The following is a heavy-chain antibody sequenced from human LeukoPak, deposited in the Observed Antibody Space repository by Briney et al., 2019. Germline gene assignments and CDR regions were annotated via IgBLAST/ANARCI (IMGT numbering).Heavy chain of an antibody. CDR3: AKSGSSGIYYYYMDV. Sequence: PGGSLRLSCAASGFTFSSYGMHWVRQAPGKGLEWVAFIRYDGSNKYYADSVKGRFTISRDNSKNTLYLQMNSLRAEDTAVYYCAKSGSSGIYYYYMDVWGKGTTVTISS. CDR1: GFTFSSYG. D-gene: IGHD6-19*01. V-gene: IGHV3-30*02. CDR2: IRYDGSNK. J-gene: IGHJ6*03.